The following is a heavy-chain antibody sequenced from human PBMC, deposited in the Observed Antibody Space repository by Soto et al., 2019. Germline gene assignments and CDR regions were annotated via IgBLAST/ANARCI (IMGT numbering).Heavy chain of an antibody. D-gene: IGHD1-26*01. Sequence: GGSLRLSCAASGFTFSSYSMNWVRQAPGKGLEWVSYISSSSSTIYYADSVKGRFTISRDNAKNSLYLQMNSLRDEDTAVYYCARTYSGSQAPYFDYWGQGTLVTVSS. J-gene: IGHJ4*02. CDR1: GFTFSSYS. V-gene: IGHV3-48*02. CDR2: ISSSSSTI. CDR3: ARTYSGSQAPYFDY.